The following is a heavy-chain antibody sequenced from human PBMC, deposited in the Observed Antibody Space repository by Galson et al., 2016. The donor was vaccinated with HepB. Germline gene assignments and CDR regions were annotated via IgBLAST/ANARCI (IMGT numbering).Heavy chain of an antibody. CDR2: ILGNVDR. CDR1: GFSPTAHGEG. CDR3: AHLPPNGPRDYDY. D-gene: IGHD1-1*01. Sequence: PALVKPTPTLTLTCTFSGFSPTAHGEGVGWIRQPPGKPLEWHALILGNVDRCYRPSLRSRLTITKATPENQVVLTVTNMAPVDSATYYCAHLPPNGPRDYDYWGQGTLVTVSS. J-gene: IGHJ4*02. V-gene: IGHV2-5*01.